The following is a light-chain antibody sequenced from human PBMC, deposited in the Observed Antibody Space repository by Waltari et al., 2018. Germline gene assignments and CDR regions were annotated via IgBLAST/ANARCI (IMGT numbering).Light chain of an antibody. CDR1: DNDLATYNY. Sequence: QSALTQPASMSGSPGQSITISSHGTDNDLATYNYVSWYQQHPGKGPKLIIYDVILRPSGVSYRFSGSKSGNTASLSISALQAEDEAGYYCSSYTTRGTVVFGGGTTLTV. CDR2: DVI. J-gene: IGLJ2*01. V-gene: IGLV2-14*01. CDR3: SSYTTRGTVV.